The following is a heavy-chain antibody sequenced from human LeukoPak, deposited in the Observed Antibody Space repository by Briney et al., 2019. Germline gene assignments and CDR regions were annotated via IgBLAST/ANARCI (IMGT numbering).Heavy chain of an antibody. CDR1: GGSIGSYY. Sequence: SETLSLTCTVSGGSIGSYYWSWIRQPPGKGLEWIGYIYYSGSTNYNPSLKSRVTISVDTSKNQFSLKLSSVTAADTAVYYCARGNTAMVPGYYYYGMDVWGQGTTVTVSS. J-gene: IGHJ6*02. V-gene: IGHV4-59*01. CDR3: ARGNTAMVPGYYYYGMDV. CDR2: IYYSGST. D-gene: IGHD5-18*01.